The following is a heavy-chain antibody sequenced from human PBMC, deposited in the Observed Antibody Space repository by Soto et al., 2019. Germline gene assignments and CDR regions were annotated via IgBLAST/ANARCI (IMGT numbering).Heavy chain of an antibody. Sequence: SETLSLTCTVSGGSISSGGYYWSWIRQHPGKGLEWIGYIYYSGSTYYNPSLKSRVTISVDTSKNQFSLKLSPVTAADTAVYYCARENRAYCGGDCYSSFFDYWAPGTLVPVS. J-gene: IGHJ4*02. CDR1: GGSISSGGYY. CDR3: ARENRAYCGGDCYSSFFDY. CDR2: IYYSGST. V-gene: IGHV4-31*03. D-gene: IGHD2-21*02.